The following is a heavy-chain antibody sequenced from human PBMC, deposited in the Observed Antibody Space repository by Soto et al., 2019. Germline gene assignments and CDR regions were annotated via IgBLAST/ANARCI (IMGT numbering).Heavy chain of an antibody. Sequence: QVQLVQSGAEVKKPGSSVKVSCKASGGTFSSYTISWVRQAPGHGLEWMGRIIPILGIANYAQKFQGRVTITADKSTSTAYMELSSLRSEDTAVYYCARSQIVVVVAATTLDIWGQGTMVTVSS. D-gene: IGHD2-15*01. CDR1: GGTFSSYT. J-gene: IGHJ3*02. CDR3: ARSQIVVVVAATTLDI. CDR2: IIPILGIA. V-gene: IGHV1-69*02.